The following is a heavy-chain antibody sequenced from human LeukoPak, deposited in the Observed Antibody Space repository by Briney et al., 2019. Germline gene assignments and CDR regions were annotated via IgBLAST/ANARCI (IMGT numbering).Heavy chain of an antibody. J-gene: IGHJ4*02. V-gene: IGHV3-15*04. CDR1: GLKFSDAW. CDR3: LHYRSGWH. Sequence: GGSLRLSGAVSGLKFSDAWMNWARQAPGKGLEWVGRIGNKADGGTTVYAAPVKGRFTISRDDSKNTVYLQMNSLKTEDTAVYYCLHYRSGWHWGQGTLVTVSS. D-gene: IGHD6-19*01. CDR2: IGNKADGGTT.